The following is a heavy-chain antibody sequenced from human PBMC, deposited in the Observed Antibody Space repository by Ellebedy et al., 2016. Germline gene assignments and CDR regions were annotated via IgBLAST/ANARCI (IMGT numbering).Heavy chain of an antibody. Sequence: GESLKISXAASGFTFSSYWMSWVRQAPGKGLEWVANIKQDGSEKYYVDSVKGRFTISRDSSRNTLYLQMNSLRAEDTAVYYCAPRAIAAPKWGQGTLVTVSS. V-gene: IGHV3-7*03. CDR2: IKQDGSEK. J-gene: IGHJ4*02. CDR1: GFTFSSYW. CDR3: APRAIAAPK. D-gene: IGHD6-6*01.